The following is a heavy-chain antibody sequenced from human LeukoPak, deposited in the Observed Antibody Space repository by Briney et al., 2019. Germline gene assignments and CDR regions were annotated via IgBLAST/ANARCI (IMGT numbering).Heavy chain of an antibody. Sequence: SQTLSLTCTVSGGSISSGDYYWSWIRQPPGKGLEWIGYIYYSGSTCYNPSLKSRVTISVDTSKNQFSLKLSSVTAADTAVYYCARDSQVVVAATDDYYYYGMDVWGQGTTVTVSS. D-gene: IGHD2-15*01. CDR1: GGSISSGDYY. V-gene: IGHV4-30-4*01. J-gene: IGHJ6*02. CDR3: ARDSQVVVAATDDYYYYGMDV. CDR2: IYYSGST.